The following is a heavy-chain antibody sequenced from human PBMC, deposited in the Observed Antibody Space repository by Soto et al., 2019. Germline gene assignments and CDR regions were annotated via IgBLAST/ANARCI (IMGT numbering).Heavy chain of an antibody. J-gene: IGHJ4*02. Sequence: QLQLQESCPGLVKPSETLSLTCTVSGGSISSSSYYWGWIRQPPGKGLEWIGSIYYSGSTYYNPSLKRRVPISVDTSKNEFSLKLSSVTAADTAVYYCARLFCTSCCCYFDYWGQGTLVTVSS. CDR2: IYYSGST. D-gene: IGHD2-2*01. CDR1: GGSISSSSYY. V-gene: IGHV4-39*01. CDR3: ARLFCTSCCCYFDY.